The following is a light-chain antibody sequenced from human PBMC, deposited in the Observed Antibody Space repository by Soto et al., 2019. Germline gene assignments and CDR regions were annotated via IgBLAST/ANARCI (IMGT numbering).Light chain of an antibody. CDR3: SLYTSENTYV. Sequence: QSVLTQPPSASGSPGQSVTISCTGTSSDIGTYNYVSWYQQHPGKAPKLIIYEVTRRPSGVPDRFSGSKSGNTASLTISGLQAADEADYYCSLYTSENTYVFGTGTKVTVL. CDR1: SSDIGTYNY. CDR2: EVT. V-gene: IGLV2-18*01. J-gene: IGLJ1*01.